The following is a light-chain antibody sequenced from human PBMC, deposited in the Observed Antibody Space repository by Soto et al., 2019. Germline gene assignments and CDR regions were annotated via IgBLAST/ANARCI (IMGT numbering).Light chain of an antibody. V-gene: IGLV1-40*01. J-gene: IGLJ1*01. Sequence: QSALTHPPSVSWAPGQRVTISCSGSSSNLGAGYDVQWYQQFPGTAPKLLIYANSARPSGVPDRFSGSKSGTSASLAITGLQAEDEGDYYCQSYDSTLSDRYVFGTGTKVTVL. CDR2: ANS. CDR3: QSYDSTLSDRYV. CDR1: SSNLGAGYD.